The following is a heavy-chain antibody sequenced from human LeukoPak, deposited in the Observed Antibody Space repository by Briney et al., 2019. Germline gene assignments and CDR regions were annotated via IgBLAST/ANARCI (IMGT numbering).Heavy chain of an antibody. Sequence: NPGGSLRLSCAASGFTLSRYSMNWVRQAPGKGLEWVSSISSSSSFIYYADSVKGRFTISRDNAKNSLYLQMNSLRAEDTAVYYCARDPPLGSCSTISCPHLDYWGQGTLVTVSS. J-gene: IGHJ4*02. CDR3: ARDPPLGSCSTISCPHLDY. D-gene: IGHD2-2*01. CDR1: GFTLSRYS. CDR2: ISSSSSFI. V-gene: IGHV3-21*01.